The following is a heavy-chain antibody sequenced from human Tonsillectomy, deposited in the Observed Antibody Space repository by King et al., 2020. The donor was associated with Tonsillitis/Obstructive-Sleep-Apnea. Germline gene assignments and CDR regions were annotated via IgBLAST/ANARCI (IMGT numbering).Heavy chain of an antibody. CDR2: IKHDGSEK. D-gene: IGHD5-18*01. Sequence: VQLVESGGGLVQPGGSLRLSCAASGFTFRRYWMNWVRQAPGKGLEWVANIKHDGSEKDYVDSVKGRFTISRDNAKNSLYLQMNSLRAEDTAAYYCARDHIHDYWGQGTLVTVSS. CDR3: ARDHIHDY. J-gene: IGHJ4*02. CDR1: GFTFRRYW. V-gene: IGHV3-7*04.